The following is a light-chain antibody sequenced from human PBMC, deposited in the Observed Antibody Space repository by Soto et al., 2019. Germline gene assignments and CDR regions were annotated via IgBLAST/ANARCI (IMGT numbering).Light chain of an antibody. J-gene: IGLJ2*01. CDR3: QAWDSSTVV. Sequence: SYELTQPPSVSVSPGQTASITCSGDKLGDKYVCWYQQKPGQSPVLVIYQDAKRPSGIPERFSGSNSGNTATLTVSGTQAMDEADYYCQAWDSSTVVFGGGTKVTVL. CDR1: KLGDKY. CDR2: QDA. V-gene: IGLV3-1*01.